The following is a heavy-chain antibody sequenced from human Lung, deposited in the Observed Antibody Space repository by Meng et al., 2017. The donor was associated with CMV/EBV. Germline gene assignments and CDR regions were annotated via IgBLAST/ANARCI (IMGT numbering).Heavy chain of an antibody. Sequence: GESLKISCAASGFTFSSYWMTWVRQAPGKGLEWVANINRDGSAEYYADSVKGRFTISRDNANNSLYLQMHSLRGEDTAVYYCARVKKAVHFDNWGQGTLVTVSS. J-gene: IGHJ4*02. V-gene: IGHV3-7*01. CDR1: GFTFSSYW. CDR2: INRDGSAE. CDR3: ARVKKAVHFDN. D-gene: IGHD6-6*01.